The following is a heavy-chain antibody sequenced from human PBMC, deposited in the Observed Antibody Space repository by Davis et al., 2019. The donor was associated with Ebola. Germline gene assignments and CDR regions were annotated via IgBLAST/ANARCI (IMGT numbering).Heavy chain of an antibody. CDR3: ARRGYSYGYPYNWFDP. CDR1: GGSISSYY. V-gene: IGHV4-59*06. Sequence: PGGSLRLSCTVSGGSISSYYWSWIRQPPGKGLEWIGYIYYSGSTYYNPSLKSRVTISVDTSKNQFSLKLSSVTAADTAVYYCARRGYSYGYPYNWFDPWGQGTLVTVSS. CDR2: IYYSGST. J-gene: IGHJ5*02. D-gene: IGHD5-18*01.